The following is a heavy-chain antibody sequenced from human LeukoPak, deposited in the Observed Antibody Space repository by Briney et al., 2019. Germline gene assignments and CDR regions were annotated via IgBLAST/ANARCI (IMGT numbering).Heavy chain of an antibody. CDR3: ATVRYLEF. Sequence: GGSLRLSCVASGFTFSSNWMRWVRQAPGKGLEWVANIKQDGSEKYYVDSVKGRFTISRDNAKKSLYLQMNSLRAEDTAVYYCATVRYLEFWGQGILVTVSS. D-gene: IGHD3-3*01. J-gene: IGHJ4*02. V-gene: IGHV3-7*01. CDR1: GFTFSSNW. CDR2: IKQDGSEK.